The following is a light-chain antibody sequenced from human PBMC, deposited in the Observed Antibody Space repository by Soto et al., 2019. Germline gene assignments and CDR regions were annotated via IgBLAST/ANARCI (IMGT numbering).Light chain of an antibody. CDR3: TAWDDSLNGLVV. J-gene: IGLJ2*01. CDR2: SNN. Sequence: QPVLTQPPSASGTPGQRVTISCSGSSSNIGSNTVNWYQQLPGTAPKLLIYSNNQRPSGVPDRYSGSKSRTSASLAISGRQSEDGADHYWTAWDDSLNGLVVFGGGTKRTVL. V-gene: IGLV1-44*01. CDR1: SSNIGSNT.